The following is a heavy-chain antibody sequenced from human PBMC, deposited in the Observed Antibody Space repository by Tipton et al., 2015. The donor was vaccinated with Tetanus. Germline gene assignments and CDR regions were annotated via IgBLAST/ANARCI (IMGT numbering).Heavy chain of an antibody. CDR3: ARLRVYCSTACYSREDY. D-gene: IGHD2/OR15-2a*01. Sequence: SLRLSCVASGFHFKDYYMGWVRQAPGRGLEWVSYIRYSGDAIFYADSVKGRFTISRDNARNSLSVHMNSLTAEDTAVYYCARLRVYCSTACYSREDYWGQGTLVTVSS. CDR2: IRYSGDAI. CDR1: GFHFKDYY. J-gene: IGHJ4*02. V-gene: IGHV3-11*04.